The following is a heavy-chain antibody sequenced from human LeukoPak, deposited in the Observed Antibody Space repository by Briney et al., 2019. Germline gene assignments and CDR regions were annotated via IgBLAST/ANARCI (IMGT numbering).Heavy chain of an antibody. D-gene: IGHD2-8*02. CDR3: ARSRVGYCTGGVCPWYFDL. J-gene: IGHJ2*01. Sequence: PSETLSLTCTVSGGSISSYYWSWIWQPAGKGLEWIGRIYTSGSTNYNPSLKSRVTMSVDTSKNQFSLKLSSVTAADTAVYYCARSRVGYCTGGVCPWYFDLWGQGTLVTVSS. CDR2: IYTSGST. CDR1: GGSISSYY. V-gene: IGHV4-4*07.